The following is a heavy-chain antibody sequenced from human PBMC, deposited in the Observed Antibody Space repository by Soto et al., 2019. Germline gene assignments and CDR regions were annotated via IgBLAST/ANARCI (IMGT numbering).Heavy chain of an antibody. CDR1: GYSFTSYW. CDR2: IYPGDSDT. J-gene: IGHJ5*02. Sequence: GESLKISCKGSGYSFTSYWIGWVRQMPGKGLEWMGIIYPGDSDTRYSPSFQGQVTISADKSISTAYLQWSSLKASDTAMYYCARLGGVLLWFGELLESPNNWFDPWGQGTLVTVSS. D-gene: IGHD3-10*01. V-gene: IGHV5-51*01. CDR3: ARLGGVLLWFGELLESPNNWFDP.